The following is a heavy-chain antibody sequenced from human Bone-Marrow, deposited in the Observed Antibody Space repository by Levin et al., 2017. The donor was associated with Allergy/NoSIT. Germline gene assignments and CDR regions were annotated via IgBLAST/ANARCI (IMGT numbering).Heavy chain of an antibody. CDR3: ARGSPIYYDSSGRSRGGYYFDY. CDR1: GFTFSTYG. V-gene: IGHV3-64*01. J-gene: IGHJ4*02. Sequence: PGGSLRLSCAASGFTFSTYGMHWVRQAPGQGLEFVSGITSNGDRIYDSKSVKGRFIISRDNSMNTLYLQMGGLRAEDTAVYYCARGSPIYYDSSGRSRGGYYFDYWGQGTLVTVSS. CDR2: ITSNGDRI. D-gene: IGHD3-22*01.